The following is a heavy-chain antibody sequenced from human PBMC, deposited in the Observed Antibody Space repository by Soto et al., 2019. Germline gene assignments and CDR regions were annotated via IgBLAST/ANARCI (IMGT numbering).Heavy chain of an antibody. V-gene: IGHV1-18*01. CDR2: ISAYNGNT. Sequence: GASVKVSCKASGYTFTSYGISWVRQAPGQGLEWMGWISAYNGNTNYAQKLQGRVTTTTDTSTSTAYMELRSLRSDDTAVYYCARARMYYDFWSGYFGYWGQGTLVTVSS. CDR1: GYTFTSYG. J-gene: IGHJ4*02. D-gene: IGHD3-3*01. CDR3: ARARMYYDFWSGYFGY.